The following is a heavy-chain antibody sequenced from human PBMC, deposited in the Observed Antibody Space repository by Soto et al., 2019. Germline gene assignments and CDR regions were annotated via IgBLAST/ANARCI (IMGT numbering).Heavy chain of an antibody. CDR1: GGSISSYY. CDR2: IYYSGSI. V-gene: IGHV4-59*01. D-gene: IGHD3-10*01. CDR3: ARVWGGDFDF. Sequence: SETLSLTCTVSGGSISSYYWSWIRQPPGKGLEWIGYIYYSGSINYNPSLKSRVTISVDTSKNQFSLKLSSVTAADTAVYYCARVWGGDFDFWGQGTMVT. J-gene: IGHJ3*01.